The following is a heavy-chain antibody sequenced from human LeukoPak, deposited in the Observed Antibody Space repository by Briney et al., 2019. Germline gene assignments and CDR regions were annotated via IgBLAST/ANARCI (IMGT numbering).Heavy chain of an antibody. Sequence: GGSLRLSCAASGFTFSSYGMHWVRQAPGKGLEWVAFIRYDGSNKYYADSVKGRFTISRDNSKNTLYLQMNSLRAEDTAVYYCARTYYYDSSGHDYWGQGTLVTVSS. D-gene: IGHD3-22*01. CDR2: IRYDGSNK. CDR3: ARTYYYDSSGHDY. J-gene: IGHJ4*02. CDR1: GFTFSSYG. V-gene: IGHV3-30*02.